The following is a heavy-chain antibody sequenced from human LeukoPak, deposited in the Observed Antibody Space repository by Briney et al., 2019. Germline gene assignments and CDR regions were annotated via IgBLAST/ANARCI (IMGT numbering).Heavy chain of an antibody. CDR3: ARLLYDRSGYYYFDF. V-gene: IGHV4-39*01. Sequence: SETLSLTCTVSGGSISTSTYYWGWIRQPPGKGLEWLGSIYYSGTLYHNPSLKSRVTMSVDTSRNQFSLRLTSVTAADTAVYYCARLLYDRSGYYYFDFWGQGTLVTVSS. D-gene: IGHD3-22*01. CDR1: GGSISTSTYY. J-gene: IGHJ4*02. CDR2: IYYSGTL.